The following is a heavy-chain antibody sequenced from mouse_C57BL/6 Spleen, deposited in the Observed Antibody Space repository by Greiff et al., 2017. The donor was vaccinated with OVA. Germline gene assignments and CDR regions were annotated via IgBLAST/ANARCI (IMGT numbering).Heavy chain of an antibody. V-gene: IGHV1-55*01. CDR2: IYPGSGST. J-gene: IGHJ3*01. D-gene: IGHD2-4*01. Sequence: VQLQQPGAELVKPGASVKMSCKASGYTFTSYWITWVKQRPGQGLEWIGDIYPGSGSTNYNEKFKSKATLTVDTSSSTAYMQLSSLTSDDAAVYYCARWGYDYSWFADWGQGTLVTVSA. CDR1: GYTFTSYW. CDR3: ARWGYDYSWFAD.